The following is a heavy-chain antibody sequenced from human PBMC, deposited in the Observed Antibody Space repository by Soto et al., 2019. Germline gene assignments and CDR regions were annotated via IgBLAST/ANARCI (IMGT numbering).Heavy chain of an antibody. CDR1: GFIFSSYA. J-gene: IGHJ4*02. D-gene: IGHD3-22*01. Sequence: PGGSLRLSCAASGFIFSSYAMHWVRQAPGKGLEWVAVISFDGSYKYYADSVKGRFTISRDNSKNTLCLQMNSLRAEDTAVYYCARNGEGKYYYDSSGYYLDYWGQGTLVTVSS. CDR2: ISFDGSYK. V-gene: IGHV3-30-3*01. CDR3: ARNGEGKYYYDSSGYYLDY.